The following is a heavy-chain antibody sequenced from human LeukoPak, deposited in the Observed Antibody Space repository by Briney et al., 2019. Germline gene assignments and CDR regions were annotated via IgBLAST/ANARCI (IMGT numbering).Heavy chain of an antibody. CDR1: GFTFSSYT. CDR2: ISYDGSNK. J-gene: IGHJ3*02. D-gene: IGHD3-16*01. Sequence: PGGSLRLSCAASGFTFSSYTMNWVRQAPGKGLEWVAVISYDGSNKYYADSVKGRFTISRDNSKNTLYLQMNSLRAEDTAVYYCARMFGAFDIWGQGTMVTVSS. V-gene: IGHV3-30-3*01. CDR3: ARMFGAFDI.